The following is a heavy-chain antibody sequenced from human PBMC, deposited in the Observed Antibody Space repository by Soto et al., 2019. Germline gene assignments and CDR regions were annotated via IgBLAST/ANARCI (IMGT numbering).Heavy chain of an antibody. V-gene: IGHV1-18*04. CDR3: ARGGGYCSGGNCYSLDY. J-gene: IGHJ4*02. Sequence: QAQLVQSGAEVKKPGAAVKVSCKASGYTFRSHGITWVRQAPGQGLEWMGWISANNGNTNYARKLQGRVTMTTDTSTSTAYMERRSLKSDDTAVYYGARGGGYCSGGNCYSLDYWGQGTLVSVSS. CDR1: GYTFRSHG. D-gene: IGHD2-15*01. CDR2: ISANNGNT.